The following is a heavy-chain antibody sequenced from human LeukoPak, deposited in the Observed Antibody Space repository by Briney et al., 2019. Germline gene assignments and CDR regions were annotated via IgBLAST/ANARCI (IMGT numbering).Heavy chain of an antibody. Sequence: GGSLRLSCAASGFTFSSYAMHWVRQAPGKGLEYVSAISSNGGSTYYANSVKGRFTISRDNSKNTLYLQMGSLRAEDMAVYYCARTCYYDSNAFDIWGQGTMVTVSS. CDR2: ISSNGGST. V-gene: IGHV3-64*01. CDR3: ARTCYYDSNAFDI. J-gene: IGHJ3*02. CDR1: GFTFSSYA. D-gene: IGHD3-22*01.